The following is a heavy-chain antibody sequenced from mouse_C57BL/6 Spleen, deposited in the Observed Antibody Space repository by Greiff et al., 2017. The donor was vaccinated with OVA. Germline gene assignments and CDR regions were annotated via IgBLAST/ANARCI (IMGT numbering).Heavy chain of an antibody. V-gene: IGHV1-50*01. D-gene: IGHD2-1*01. Sequence: VQLQQPGAELVKPGDSVKLSCKASGYTFTSYWMQWVTQRPGQGLEWIGEIDPSDSYTNYNQKFKGKATLTVDTSSSTAYMQLSSLTSEDAAVYYGARKGLRYYDVWGTGTTVTVSS. CDR1: GYTFTSYW. CDR2: IDPSDSYT. J-gene: IGHJ1*03. CDR3: ARKGLRYYDV.